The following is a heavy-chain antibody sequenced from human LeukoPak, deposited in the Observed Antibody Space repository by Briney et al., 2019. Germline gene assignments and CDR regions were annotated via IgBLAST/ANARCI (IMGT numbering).Heavy chain of an antibody. CDR3: ARDQGYGSSEFDY. CDR1: GFTFSSYS. V-gene: IGHV3-21*01. J-gene: IGHJ4*02. Sequence: GGSLRLSCAASGFTFSSYSMNWVRQAPGKGLEWVSSISSSSSYIYYADSVKGRFTISRDNAKNPLYLQMNSLRAEDTAVYYCARDQGYGSSEFDYWGQGTLVTVSS. CDR2: ISSSSSYI. D-gene: IGHD6-6*01.